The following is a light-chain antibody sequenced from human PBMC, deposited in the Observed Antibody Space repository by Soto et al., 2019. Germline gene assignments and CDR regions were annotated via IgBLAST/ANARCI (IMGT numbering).Light chain of an antibody. J-gene: IGKJ4*01. CDR2: GAS. CDR1: QSVTTN. CDR3: QQYSNWPLT. V-gene: IGKV3-15*01. Sequence: EKVMTQSPATLSVTPGEGATLSCRASQSVTTNLAWYQQKPGQAPRLLIYGASTRATNIPARFSGSGSETEFTLDISSVQSEDFAVYFCQQYSNWPLTFGGGTVVEIK.